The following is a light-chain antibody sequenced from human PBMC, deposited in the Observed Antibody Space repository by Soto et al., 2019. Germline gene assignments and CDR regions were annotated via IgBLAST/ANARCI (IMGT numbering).Light chain of an antibody. J-gene: IGLJ1*01. CDR2: GNS. Sequence: QSVLTQPPSVSGAPGQRVTISCTGSSSNIGAGYDVHWYQQLPGTAPKLLIYGNSNRPSGVPDRFSGSKSGSSASLDSTGLQAEEEADYYCQSSDSSLSGSYVFGTGTKLSVL. V-gene: IGLV1-40*01. CDR1: SSNIGAGYD. CDR3: QSSDSSLSGSYV.